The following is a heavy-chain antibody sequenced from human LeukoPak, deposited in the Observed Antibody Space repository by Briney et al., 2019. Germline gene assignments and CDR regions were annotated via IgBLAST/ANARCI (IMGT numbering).Heavy chain of an antibody. CDR2: IYYSGST. CDR1: GGSISSYY. D-gene: IGHD3-3*01. V-gene: IGHV4-59*08. CDR3: ARALFDYYYYYMDV. Sequence: SETLSLTCTVSGGSISSYYWSWIRQPPGKGLEWIGYIYYSGSTNYNPSLKSRVTISVDTSKNQFSLKLSSVTAADTAVYYCARALFDYYYYYMDVWGKGTTVTVSS. J-gene: IGHJ6*03.